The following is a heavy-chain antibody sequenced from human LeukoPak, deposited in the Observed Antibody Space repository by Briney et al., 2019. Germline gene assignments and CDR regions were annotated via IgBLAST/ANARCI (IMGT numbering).Heavy chain of an antibody. V-gene: IGHV3-23*01. J-gene: IGHJ4*02. CDR3: AKVGYFDWLLDYFDY. Sequence: GGTLRLSCAASGFTFSSYGMSWVRQAPGKGLEWVSAISGSGGSTYYADSVKGRFTISRDNSKNTLYLQMNSLRAEDTAVYYCAKVGYFDWLLDYFDYWGQGTLVTVSS. CDR2: ISGSGGST. D-gene: IGHD3-9*01. CDR1: GFTFSSYG.